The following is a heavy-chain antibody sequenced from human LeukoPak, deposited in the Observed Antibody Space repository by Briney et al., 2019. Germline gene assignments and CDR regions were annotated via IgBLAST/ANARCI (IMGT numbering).Heavy chain of an antibody. CDR1: GFTFSSYT. CDR3: ARSGVYFDY. D-gene: IGHD3-10*01. Sequence: GGSLRLSCAASGFTFSSYTMNWVRQAPGKGLEWVSYISSSSSTIFYADSVKGRFTISRDNAKNSLYLQMNSLRDGDTAVYYCARSGVYFDYWGQGTLLTVSS. J-gene: IGHJ4*02. V-gene: IGHV3-48*02. CDR2: ISSSSSTI.